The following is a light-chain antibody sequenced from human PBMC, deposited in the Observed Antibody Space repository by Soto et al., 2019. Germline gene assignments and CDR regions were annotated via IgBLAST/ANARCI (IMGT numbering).Light chain of an antibody. CDR3: QQTYSTPWT. V-gene: IGKV1-39*01. CDR2: AAS. Sequence: DIQMTQSPSSLSASVGDRVTITCRASESISIYLNWFQQKPGKAPKLLIYAASSLQSGVPSRFSGSGSGTDFTLTITSLQPEDFATYYCQQTYSTPWTFGQGTKVETK. CDR1: ESISIY. J-gene: IGKJ1*01.